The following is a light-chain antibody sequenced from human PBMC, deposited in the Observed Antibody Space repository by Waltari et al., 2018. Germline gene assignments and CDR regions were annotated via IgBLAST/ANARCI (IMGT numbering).Light chain of an antibody. Sequence: QSALTQPASVSGSPGQSVTISCTGTSSNVGFYNLVSWYQQHPDKAPKLMIYEVLQRPSGISIRFSGSKSGDTASLTFAGLRAEDEADYYCRSYAGRNVWVFGGGTKLTVL. V-gene: IGLV2-23*02. CDR2: EVL. J-gene: IGLJ3*02. CDR3: RSYAGRNVWV. CDR1: SSNVGFYNL.